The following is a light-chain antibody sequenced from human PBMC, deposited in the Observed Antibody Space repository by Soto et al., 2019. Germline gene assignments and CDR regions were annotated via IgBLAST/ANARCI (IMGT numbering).Light chain of an antibody. J-gene: IGKJ5*01. Sequence: DIVLTQSPATLSLSPGERATLSCRASQSVSSYLAWYQQKPGQAPRLLIYDVSNRATGIPARCSGSGSGTKFTLTISSLEPEDFAVYYCQQRSNWLSITFGQGTLLEIK. CDR3: QQRSNWLSIT. CDR1: QSVSSY. CDR2: DVS. V-gene: IGKV3-11*01.